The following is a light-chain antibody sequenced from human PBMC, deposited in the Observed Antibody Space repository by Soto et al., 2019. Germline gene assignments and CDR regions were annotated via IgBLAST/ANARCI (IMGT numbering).Light chain of an antibody. CDR2: GAS. CDR1: QSVSSSS. Sequence: ETVLTQSPGTLSLSPGERATLSCRASQSVSSSSLAWYQQRPGQAPRLLIYGASSRATGVPDRFTGSGSGTDFTLTISRLEPEDFAVFYCHQYGSSPQTFGQGTKVDIK. V-gene: IGKV3-20*01. CDR3: HQYGSSPQT. J-gene: IGKJ1*01.